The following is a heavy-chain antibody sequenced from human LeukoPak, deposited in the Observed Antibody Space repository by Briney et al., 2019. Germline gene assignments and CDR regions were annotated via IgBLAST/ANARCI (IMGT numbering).Heavy chain of an antibody. J-gene: IGHJ4*02. CDR1: GFTFSSYS. CDR3: ARFELITMVRGNYFDY. Sequence: GGSLRLSCAASGFTFSSYSMNWVRQAPGKGLEWVSYISSGSSTIYYADSVKGRLTISRDNAKNSLYLQMNSLRAEDTAVYYCARFELITMVRGNYFDYWGQGTLVNVSS. D-gene: IGHD3-10*01. V-gene: IGHV3-48*04. CDR2: ISSGSSTI.